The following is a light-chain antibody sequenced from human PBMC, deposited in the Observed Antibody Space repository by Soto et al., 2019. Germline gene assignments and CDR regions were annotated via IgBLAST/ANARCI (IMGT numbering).Light chain of an antibody. Sequence: QSVLTQPPSVSAAPGQTVTISCSGSGSNIGSNSVSWYQQVPGTAPKLLLYDNNKRPSGIPDRFFGSKSGTSATLGIAGLPAADEADYYCGTWESYLSVGVFGGGTKLTVL. J-gene: IGLJ2*01. CDR1: GSNIGSNS. CDR3: GTWESYLSVGV. V-gene: IGLV1-51*01. CDR2: DNN.